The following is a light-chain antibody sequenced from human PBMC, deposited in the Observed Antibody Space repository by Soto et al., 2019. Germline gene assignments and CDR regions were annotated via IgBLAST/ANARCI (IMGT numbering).Light chain of an antibody. Sequence: DIVLTQSPVTLSLSPGDRATLSCRASQSVSSKLAWYQQKPGQAPRLLIHGASNRATGIPARFSGSGSGTDFTLTISNLEPEDFAVYYCQQHSHWPPWTFGQGTKVDIK. CDR2: GAS. CDR1: QSVSSK. J-gene: IGKJ1*01. CDR3: QQHSHWPPWT. V-gene: IGKV3-11*01.